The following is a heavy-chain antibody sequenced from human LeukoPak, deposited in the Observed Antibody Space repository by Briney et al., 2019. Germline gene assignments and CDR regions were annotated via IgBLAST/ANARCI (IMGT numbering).Heavy chain of an antibody. CDR3: ARHPADY. CDR1: GFTFSIYA. J-gene: IGHJ4*02. Sequence: PVGSLRLSCALSGFTFSIYAMTWVRQAPGKGLEWVSTITDIAIRSYSADSVKGRFTISRDNAKNTLYLQMNSLRAEDTAVYYCARHPADYWGEGALGTLSS. V-gene: IGHV3-23*01. CDR2: ITDIAIRS.